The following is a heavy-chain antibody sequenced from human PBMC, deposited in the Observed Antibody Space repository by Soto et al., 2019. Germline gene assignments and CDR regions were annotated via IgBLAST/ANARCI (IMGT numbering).Heavy chain of an antibody. D-gene: IGHD2-8*01. Sequence: PSQTLSLTCAISGDSVSSNSATCDWIRQSPSRGLEWLGRTYYGSKWYNDYAVSVKSRITINPDTSNNQLSLQLNSVTPDDTAVYYCARLIGNSWLDSWGQGTLVTVSS. CDR1: GDSVSSNSAT. CDR2: TYYGSKWYN. J-gene: IGHJ5*01. CDR3: ARLIGNSWLDS. V-gene: IGHV6-1*01.